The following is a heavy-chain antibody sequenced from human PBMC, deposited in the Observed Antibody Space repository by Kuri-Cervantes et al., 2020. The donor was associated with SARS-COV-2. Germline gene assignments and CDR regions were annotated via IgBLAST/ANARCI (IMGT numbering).Heavy chain of an antibody. CDR1: GFTFSSYA. V-gene: IGHV3-23*01. D-gene: IGHD6-13*01. CDR2: ISGSGGST. J-gene: IGHJ5*02. CDR3: AKVQQLGSSWYWFDP. Sequence: GGSLRLSCAASGFTFSSYAMSWVRQAPGKGLEWVSAISGSGGSTYHADSVKGRFTISRDNSKNTLYLQMNSLRAEDTAVYYCAKVQQLGSSWYWFDPWGQGTLVTVSS.